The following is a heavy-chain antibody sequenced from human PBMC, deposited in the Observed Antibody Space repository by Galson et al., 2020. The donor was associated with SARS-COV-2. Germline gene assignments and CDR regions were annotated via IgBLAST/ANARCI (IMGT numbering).Heavy chain of an antibody. CDR3: ARDGLVGATNDY. CDR2: ISSSGSTI. CDR1: GFTFSSYE. V-gene: IGHV3-48*03. D-gene: IGHD1-26*01. J-gene: IGHJ4*02. Sequence: GGSLRLSCAASGFTFSSYEMNWVRQAPGKGLEWVSYISSSGSTIYYADSVKGRFTISRDNAKNSLYLQMNSLRAEDTAVYYCARDGLVGATNDYWGQGTLVTVSS.